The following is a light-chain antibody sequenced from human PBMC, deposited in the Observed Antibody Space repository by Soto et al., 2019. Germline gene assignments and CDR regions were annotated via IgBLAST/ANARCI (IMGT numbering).Light chain of an antibody. Sequence: QSALTQPPSASGSPGQSVTISCTGTSSDVGGYNYVSWYQQHPGKAPKLMIYEVSKWPSGVSNRFSGSKSGNTASLTISGLQTEDEADYYCCSYAGSSTVIFGGGTKVTVL. CDR2: EVS. CDR1: SSDVGGYNY. CDR3: CSYAGSSTVI. J-gene: IGLJ2*01. V-gene: IGLV2-23*02.